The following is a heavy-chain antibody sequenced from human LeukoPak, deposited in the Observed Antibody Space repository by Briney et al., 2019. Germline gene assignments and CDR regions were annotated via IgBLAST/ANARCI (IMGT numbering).Heavy chain of an antibody. CDR2: ISSSGSTI. CDR1: GFTLSSYE. Sequence: GGPLRLSCGALGFTLSSYEMTGVRKAPGKALEGVSYISSSGSTIYYADSVKVRFTISRDTAKTALYLQMNSLRAEDTAVYYCARHGLAAAGLLYYYYYMDVWGKGTTVTVSS. V-gene: IGHV3-48*03. D-gene: IGHD6-13*01. CDR3: ARHGLAAAGLLYYYYYMDV. J-gene: IGHJ6*03.